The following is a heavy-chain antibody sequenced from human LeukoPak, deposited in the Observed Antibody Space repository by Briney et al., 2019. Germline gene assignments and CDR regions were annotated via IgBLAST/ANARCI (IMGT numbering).Heavy chain of an antibody. J-gene: IGHJ4*02. D-gene: IGHD3-16*01. V-gene: IGHV3-30*03. CDR1: GFTFSSYG. Sequence: GGSLRLSCAASGFTFSSYGMHWVRQAPGKGLEWVAVISYDGSNKYYADSVKGRFTISSDNSKNSLYLQMNSLRVEDTAVYYCASGRHDFVHWGQGTLVSVSA. CDR2: ISYDGSNK. CDR3: ASGRHDFVH.